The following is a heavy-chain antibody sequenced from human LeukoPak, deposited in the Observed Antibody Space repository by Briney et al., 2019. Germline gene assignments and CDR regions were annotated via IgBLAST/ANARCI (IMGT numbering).Heavy chain of an antibody. CDR1: GFTFSSAW. D-gene: IGHD5-24*01. V-gene: IGHV3-15*01. J-gene: IGHJ4*02. CDR2: IKSRTDGATT. Sequence: SGGSLRLSCPGSGFTFSSAWMTWVRQIPGKGLEWVGHIKSRTDGATTDYAAPVKGRFTISRDDSKNTVYLQMNSLKTEDSAVYFCATEFYSNGYNFWGQGTLVIVSS. CDR3: ATEFYSNGYNF.